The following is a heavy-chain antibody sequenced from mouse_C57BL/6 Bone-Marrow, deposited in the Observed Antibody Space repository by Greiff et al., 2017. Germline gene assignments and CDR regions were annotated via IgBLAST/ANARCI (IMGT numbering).Heavy chain of an antibody. V-gene: IGHV1-72*01. CDR1: GYTFTSYW. CDR2: IDPNSGGT. D-gene: IGHD2-4*01. Sequence: QVQLQQPGAELVKPGASVKLSCKASGYTFTSYWMHWVKQRPGRGLEWIGRIDPNSGGTKYNEKFKSKATLTVDTPSSTAYMQISSLTSEDSAVYYCARGDYPYWYFDVWGTGTTVTVSS. J-gene: IGHJ1*03. CDR3: ARGDYPYWYFDV.